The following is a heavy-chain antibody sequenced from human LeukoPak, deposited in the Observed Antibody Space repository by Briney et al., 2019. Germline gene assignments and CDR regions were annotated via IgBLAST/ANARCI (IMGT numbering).Heavy chain of an antibody. V-gene: IGHV3-23*01. CDR1: GFTFSSFS. CDR2: IIVSGTT. Sequence: PGGSLRLSCAASGFTFSSFSMTWVRQAPGKWLEWVSSIIVSGTTYYADSVKGRFTISRDSFRGTLFLQMDSLRVEDTAVYFCAKGSVGNADFASWGQGALVTVSS. D-gene: IGHD6-25*01. CDR3: AKGSVGNADFAS. J-gene: IGHJ4*02.